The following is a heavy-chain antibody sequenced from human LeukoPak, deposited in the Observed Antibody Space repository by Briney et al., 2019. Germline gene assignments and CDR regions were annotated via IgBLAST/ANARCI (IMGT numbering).Heavy chain of an antibody. D-gene: IGHD6-6*01. CDR3: ARDGEQLVGWEDLGWFDP. CDR2: MYHSGST. CDR1: GYSISSAYY. J-gene: IGHJ5*02. V-gene: IGHV4-38-2*02. Sequence: KTSETLSLTCSVSGYSISSAYYWGWIRQPPGKGLEWIGTMYHSGSTNYNPSLKSRVTISVDTSKNQFSLKLSSVTAADTAVYYCARDGEQLVGWEDLGWFDPWGQGTLVTVSS.